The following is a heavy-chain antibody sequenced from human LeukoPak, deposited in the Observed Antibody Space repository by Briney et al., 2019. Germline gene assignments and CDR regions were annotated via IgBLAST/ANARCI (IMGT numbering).Heavy chain of an antibody. CDR1: GFTFNSYE. CDR3: ARKPDYYGADY. CDR2: ISSSGSTI. D-gene: IGHD3-10*01. J-gene: IGHJ4*02. Sequence: PGGSLRLSCAASGFTFNSYEMNWVRQAPGKGLEWVSYISSSGSTISYTDSVKGRFTVSRDNAKHTLYLQMNTLRAEDTAVYYCARKPDYYGADYWGQGTLVTVSS. V-gene: IGHV3-48*03.